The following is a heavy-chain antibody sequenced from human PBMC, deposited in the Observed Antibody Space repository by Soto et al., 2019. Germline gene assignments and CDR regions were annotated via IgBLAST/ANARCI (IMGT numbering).Heavy chain of an antibody. CDR1: GFNFNTYD. J-gene: IGHJ5*02. V-gene: IGHV3-21*01. D-gene: IGHD2-21*01. CDR2: ITTSSAYI. CDR3: VRSGTARLLRHSWFDT. Sequence: EVQLVESGGGLVKPGGSLRLSCAASGFNFNTYDMNWVRQAPGKGLEWVSSITTSSAYIYYADSLKGRITISRDNAKNSLFLQMNSLRAEDTAVYYCVRSGTARLLRHSWFDTWGQGTLFTVSS.